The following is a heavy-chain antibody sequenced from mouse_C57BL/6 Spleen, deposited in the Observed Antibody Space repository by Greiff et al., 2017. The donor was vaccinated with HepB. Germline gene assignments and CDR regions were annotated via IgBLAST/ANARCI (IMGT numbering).Heavy chain of an antibody. CDR2: INPNNGGT. CDR1: GYTFTDYN. CDR3: ATPYYGSSYRFAY. Sequence: VQLQQSGPELVKPGASVKMSCKASGYTFTDYNMHWVKQSHGKSLEWIGYINPNNGGTSYNQKFKGKATLTVNKSSSTAYMELRSLTSEDSAVYYCATPYYGSSYRFAYWGQGTLVTVSA. V-gene: IGHV1-22*01. D-gene: IGHD1-1*01. J-gene: IGHJ3*01.